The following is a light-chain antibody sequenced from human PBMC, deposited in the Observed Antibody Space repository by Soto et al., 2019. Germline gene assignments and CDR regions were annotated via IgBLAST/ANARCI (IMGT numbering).Light chain of an antibody. CDR2: KAS. Sequence: DIQMTQSPSTLSAFVGDRVTITCRASQSISSWLAWYQQKPGKAPKLLIYKASSLESGVPSRFSGSGSGTDFTLTISSLQPEDFATYYCQQSYSTFGQGTRLEIK. CDR1: QSISSW. CDR3: QQSYST. V-gene: IGKV1-5*03. J-gene: IGKJ5*01.